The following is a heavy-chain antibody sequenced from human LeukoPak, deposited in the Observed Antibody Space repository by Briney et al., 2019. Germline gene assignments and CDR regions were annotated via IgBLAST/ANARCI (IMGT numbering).Heavy chain of an antibody. CDR1: GGSISSYY. CDR2: IYTSGST. Sequence: SETLSLTCTVSGGSISSYYWSWLRQPAGKGLEWIGRIYTSGSTNYNPSLKSRVTMSVDTSKNQFSLKLSSVTAADTAVYYCAREGLYDYVWGSYRFDYWGQGTLVTVSS. CDR3: AREGLYDYVWGSYRFDY. V-gene: IGHV4-4*07. J-gene: IGHJ4*02. D-gene: IGHD3-16*02.